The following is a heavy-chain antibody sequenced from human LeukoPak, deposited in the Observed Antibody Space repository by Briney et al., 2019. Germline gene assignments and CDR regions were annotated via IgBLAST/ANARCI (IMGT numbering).Heavy chain of an antibody. V-gene: IGHV1-24*01. CDR3: ATAIVGATNNPFDY. CDR2: FDPKDGET. Sequence: ASVKVSCNVSGYTLTELSMHWVRQAPGKGLEWLGGFDPKDGETIYAQKLKGRVTMTEDTSTDTAYMELSSLRSEDTAVYYCATAIVGATNNPFDYWGQGTLVTVSS. J-gene: IGHJ4*02. CDR1: GYTLTELS. D-gene: IGHD1-26*01.